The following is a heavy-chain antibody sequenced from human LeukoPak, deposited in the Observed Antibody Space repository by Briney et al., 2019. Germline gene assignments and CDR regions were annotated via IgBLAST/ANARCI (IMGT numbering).Heavy chain of an antibody. V-gene: IGHV3-21*01. J-gene: IGHJ6*02. CDR3: ARENSGSYYAPPYYYYGMDV. D-gene: IGHD1-26*01. Sequence: PGGSLRLSCAASGFTFSSYAMHWVRQAPGKGLEWVSSISSSSSYIYYADSVKGRFTISRDNAKNSLYLQMNSLRAEDTAVYYCARENSGSYYAPPYYYYGMDVWGQGTTVTVSS. CDR1: GFTFSSYA. CDR2: ISSSSSYI.